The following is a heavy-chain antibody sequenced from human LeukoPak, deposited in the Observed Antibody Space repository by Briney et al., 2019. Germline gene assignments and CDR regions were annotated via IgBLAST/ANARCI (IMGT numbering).Heavy chain of an antibody. V-gene: IGHV1-2*02. CDR2: INPNSSGT. D-gene: IGHD3-10*01. J-gene: IGHJ4*02. Sequence: ASVKVSCKASGYSFTSYYMHWVRQLPGQVLEWMGWINPNSSGTKNAQKFQGRVTMTRDTSISTAYMELSRLRSDDTAVYYGATCAPSGYYDYWGQGTLVTVSS. CDR1: GYSFTSYY. CDR3: ATCAPSGYYDY.